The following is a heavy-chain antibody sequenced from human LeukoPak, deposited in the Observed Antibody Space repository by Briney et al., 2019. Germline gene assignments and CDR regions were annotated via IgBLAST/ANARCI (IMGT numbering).Heavy chain of an antibody. CDR3: ARGVPAAKTGYYYGMDV. Sequence: SETLSLTCTVSGGSISSSSYYWGWIRQPPGKGLEWIGSIYYSGSTYYNPSLKSRVTISVDTSKNQFSLKLSSVTAADTAVYYCARGVPAAKTGYYYGMDVWGQGTTVTVSS. J-gene: IGHJ6*02. D-gene: IGHD2-2*01. V-gene: IGHV4-39*07. CDR1: GGSISSSSYY. CDR2: IYYSGST.